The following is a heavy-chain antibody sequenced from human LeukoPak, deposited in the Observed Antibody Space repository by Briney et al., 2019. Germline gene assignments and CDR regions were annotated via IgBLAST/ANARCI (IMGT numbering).Heavy chain of an antibody. Sequence: SETLSLTCTVSGGSISSSSFFWAWIRQPPGKGLEWIGTVSYSGTTYYSPSLRSRVTISVDTSKNQFSLRLTSVTAADTALYYCAKLTCSSTFCPLDYWGQGTLVTVSS. CDR1: GGSISSSSFF. CDR3: AKLTCSSTFCPLDY. CDR2: VSYSGTT. V-gene: IGHV4-39*01. D-gene: IGHD2-2*01. J-gene: IGHJ4*02.